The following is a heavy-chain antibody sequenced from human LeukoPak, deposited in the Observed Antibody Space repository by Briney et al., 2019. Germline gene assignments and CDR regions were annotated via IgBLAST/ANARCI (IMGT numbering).Heavy chain of an antibody. J-gene: IGHJ4*02. Sequence: TGGSLRLSCAASGFTFDDYAMHWVRQAPGKGLEWVSLISGDGGSTYYADSVKGRFTISRDNPKNTLYLQMNSLRPEDTAVYFCAKRGVVIRVILVGFHKEAYYFDSWGQGALVTVSS. CDR2: ISGDGGST. D-gene: IGHD3-22*01. CDR1: GFTFDDYA. CDR3: AKRGVVIRVILVGFHKEAYYFDS. V-gene: IGHV3-43*02.